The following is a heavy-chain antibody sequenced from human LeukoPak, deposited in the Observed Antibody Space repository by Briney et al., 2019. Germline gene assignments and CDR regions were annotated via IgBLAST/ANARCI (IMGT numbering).Heavy chain of an antibody. D-gene: IGHD2-2*01. J-gene: IGHJ4*02. V-gene: IGHV3-48*01. CDR1: GFTFSSYS. CDR3: ARGLGYCTSTTCLLPFDY. CDR2: ISGSSGTI. Sequence: GGSLRLSCVASGFTFSSYSMNWVRQAPGKGLEWVSYISGSSGTIYYADSVKGRFTISRDNAKNSLYLQMNSLRAEDTAVYYCARGLGYCTSTTCLLPFDYWGQGTLVTVSS.